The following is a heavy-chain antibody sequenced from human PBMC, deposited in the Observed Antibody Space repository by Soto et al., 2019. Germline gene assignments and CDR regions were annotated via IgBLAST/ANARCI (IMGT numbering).Heavy chain of an antibody. CDR1: GGSISSYY. CDR3: ARMYYFDY. Sequence: SETLSLTCTVSGGSISSYYWSWIRQPPGKGLEWIGNIYYSGSTNYNPSLKSRVTISVDTSKNQFSLKLSSVTAADTAVYYCARMYYFDYWGQGTLVTVSS. CDR2: IYYSGST. J-gene: IGHJ4*02. V-gene: IGHV4-59*08.